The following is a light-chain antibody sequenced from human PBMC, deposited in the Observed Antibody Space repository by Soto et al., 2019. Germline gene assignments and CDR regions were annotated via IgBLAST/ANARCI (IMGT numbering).Light chain of an antibody. J-gene: IGLJ1*01. CDR3: SSYSSSNSYV. Sequence: QSVLTQPASVSGSPGQSIAISCTGTSSDVGGYNYVSWYQQHPSKAPKLMIYDVTHRPSGVSDRFSGSKSGNTASLTISGLQAEDEADYYCSSYSSSNSYVFGTGTKLTVL. V-gene: IGLV2-14*01. CDR1: SSDVGGYNY. CDR2: DVT.